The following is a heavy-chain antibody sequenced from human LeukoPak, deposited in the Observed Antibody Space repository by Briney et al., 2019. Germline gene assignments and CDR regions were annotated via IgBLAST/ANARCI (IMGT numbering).Heavy chain of an antibody. CDR2: INSDGSET. D-gene: IGHD1-26*01. J-gene: IGHJ3*02. V-gene: IGHV3-74*01. CDR3: ARAGEGLLAYSFDI. Sequence: GGSLRLSCVASGFXFSSNWIHWVRQGPGKGLVWVSRINSDGSETSHADSVKGRSTISRDNAKNTLYLQMNSLRAEDTAVYYCARAGEGLLAYSFDIWGQGTMVTVSS. CDR1: GFXFSSNW.